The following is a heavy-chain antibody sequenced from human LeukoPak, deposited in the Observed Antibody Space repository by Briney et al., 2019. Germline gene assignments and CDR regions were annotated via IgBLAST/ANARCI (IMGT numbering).Heavy chain of an antibody. D-gene: IGHD5-12*01. V-gene: IGHV1-8*01. CDR2: MNPNSGNT. Sequence: ASVKVSCKASGYTFTSYDINWVRQATGQGLEWMGWMNPNSGNTGYAQKFQGRVTMTRNTSISTAYMELSRLRSDDTAVYYCARGEGGYSGYDEDRWFDPWGQGTLVTVSS. J-gene: IGHJ5*02. CDR1: GYTFTSYD. CDR3: ARGEGGYSGYDEDRWFDP.